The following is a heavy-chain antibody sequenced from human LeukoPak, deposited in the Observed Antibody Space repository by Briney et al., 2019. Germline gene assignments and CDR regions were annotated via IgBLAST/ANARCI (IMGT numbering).Heavy chain of an antibody. CDR3: ARSPRSAAYNWFDP. V-gene: IGHV1-2*02. CDR2: INPNSGGT. Sequence: GASVKVSCKASGHTFTGYYMHWVRQAPGQGLEWMGWINPNSGGTNYAQKFQDRVTMTRDTSISTAYMELSRLRSDDTAVYYCARSPRSAAYNWFDPWGQGTLVTVSS. D-gene: IGHD2-2*01. J-gene: IGHJ5*02. CDR1: GHTFTGYY.